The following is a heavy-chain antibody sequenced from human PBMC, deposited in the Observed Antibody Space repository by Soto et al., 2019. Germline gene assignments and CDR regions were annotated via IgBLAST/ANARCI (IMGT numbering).Heavy chain of an antibody. J-gene: IGHJ4*02. CDR1: GDTFTDYY. Sequence: QVQLMQSGAEVKKPGASVKVSCKASGDTFTDYYIHWVRQAPGQGLEWMGTVNPSGGHTTYAQHCLGRVTRTRDTSNSTLYMELTSLTSDATAIYSCARGGHVVVVTAALDYSGQGNLVTVAS. CDR3: ARGGHVVVVTAALDY. D-gene: IGHD2-21*02. V-gene: IGHV1-46*01. CDR2: VNPSGGHT.